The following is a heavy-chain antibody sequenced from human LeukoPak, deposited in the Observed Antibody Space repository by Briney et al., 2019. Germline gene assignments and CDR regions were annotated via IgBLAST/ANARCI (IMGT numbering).Heavy chain of an antibody. CDR2: IYSGGGT. CDR3: ARARGTDP. V-gene: IGHV3-53*01. J-gene: IGHJ5*02. Sequence: GGSLRLSCAASGFTVSSNFMSWVRQAPGKGLEWVSLIYSGGGTYYADSVKGRFTISRDNSKNTLHLQMNSLRAEDTAVYYCARARGTDPWGQGTLVTVSS. CDR1: GFTVSSNF. D-gene: IGHD3-10*01.